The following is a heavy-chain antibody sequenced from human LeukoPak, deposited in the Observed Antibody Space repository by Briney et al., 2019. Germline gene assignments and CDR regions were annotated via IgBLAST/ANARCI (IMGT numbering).Heavy chain of an antibody. CDR1: GYTFTRYY. Sequence: GASVKVSCKASGYTFTRYYMHWVRQAPGQGLEWMGCINPNSGGTNYAQKFQGRVTMTRDTSISTAYMELSRLRSDDTAVYYCARPYCSSTSCYGGGYYYYGMDVWGQGTTVTVSS. V-gene: IGHV1-2*02. CDR3: ARPYCSSTSCYGGGYYYYGMDV. D-gene: IGHD2-2*01. CDR2: INPNSGGT. J-gene: IGHJ6*02.